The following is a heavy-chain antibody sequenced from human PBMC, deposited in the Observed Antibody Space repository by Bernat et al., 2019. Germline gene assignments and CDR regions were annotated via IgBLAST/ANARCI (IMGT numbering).Heavy chain of an antibody. CDR1: GFTFSSYG. J-gene: IGHJ6*02. D-gene: IGHD3-9*01. CDR2: ISYDGSNK. V-gene: IGHV3-30*18. Sequence: QVQLVESGGGVVQPGRSLRLSCAASGFTFSSYGMHWVRQAPGKGLEWVAVISYDGSNKYYADSVKGRFTISRDNSKNTLYLQMNSLRAEDTAVYYCAKDHDIWTDGMDVWGQGTTVTVSS. CDR3: AKDHDIWTDGMDV.